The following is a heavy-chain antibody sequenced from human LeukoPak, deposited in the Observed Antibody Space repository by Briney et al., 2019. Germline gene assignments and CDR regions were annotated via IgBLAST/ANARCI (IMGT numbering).Heavy chain of an antibody. V-gene: IGHV4-59*03. CDR1: GGSISSYY. CDR3: ATCTTSCYGWFHI. J-gene: IGHJ3*02. Sequence: PSETLSLTCTVSGGSISSYYWSWIRQPPGKGLEWLGYISNSGSTNYSPSLKSRVTISVDKSKNQFSLKLSSVTAADTAVYYCATCTTSCYGWFHIWGQGTTVTVSS. CDR2: ISNSGST. D-gene: IGHD2-2*01.